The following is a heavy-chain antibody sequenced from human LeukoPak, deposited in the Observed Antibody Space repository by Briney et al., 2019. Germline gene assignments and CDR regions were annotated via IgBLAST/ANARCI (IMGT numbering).Heavy chain of an antibody. J-gene: IGHJ2*01. Sequence: TGGSLRLSCAASGFTFSSYWMFWVRQAPGTGLEWVANIKQDGSEKYYVDSVKGRFTISRDNAKNSLYLQMNSLRVEDTAVYYCAKTLWQGPRRSTYWYFDLWGRGTLLTVSS. V-gene: IGHV3-7*01. D-gene: IGHD2-21*01. CDR1: GFTFSSYW. CDR3: AKTLWQGPRRSTYWYFDL. CDR2: IKQDGSEK.